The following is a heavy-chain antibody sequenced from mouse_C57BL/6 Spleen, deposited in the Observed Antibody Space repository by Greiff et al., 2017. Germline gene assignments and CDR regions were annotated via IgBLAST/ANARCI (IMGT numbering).Heavy chain of an antibody. D-gene: IGHD2-1*01. V-gene: IGHV5-17*01. J-gene: IGHJ1*03. CDR1: GFTFSDYG. Sequence: EVKLMESGGGLVKPGGSLKLSCAASGFTFSDYGMHWVRQAPEKGLEWVAYISSGSSTIYYADTVKGRFTISRDNAKNTLFLQMTSLRSEDTAMYYCARRRDGNYWYFDVWGTGTTVTVSS. CDR3: ARRRDGNYWYFDV. CDR2: ISSGSSTI.